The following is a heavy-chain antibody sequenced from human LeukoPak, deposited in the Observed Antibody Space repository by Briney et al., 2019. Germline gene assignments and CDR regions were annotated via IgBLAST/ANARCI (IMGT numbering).Heavy chain of an antibody. V-gene: IGHV4-34*01. D-gene: IGHD3-10*01. CDR2: INHSGST. Sequence: TSSETLSLTCAVYGGSFSGYYWSWIRQPPGKGLEWIGEINHSGSTNYNPSLKSRVTISLDTSKNQFSLKLSSVTAADTAVYYCAREIYGSGSPTNWFDPWGQGTLVTVSS. CDR1: GGSFSGYY. J-gene: IGHJ5*02. CDR3: AREIYGSGSPTNWFDP.